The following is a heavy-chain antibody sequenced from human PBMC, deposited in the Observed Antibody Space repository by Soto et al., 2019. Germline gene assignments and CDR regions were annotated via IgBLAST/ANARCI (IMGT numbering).Heavy chain of an antibody. V-gene: IGHV5-10-1*01. CDR2: IDPSDSKT. J-gene: IGHJ5*02. CDR3: ARQGVTVVSRWFDP. CDR1: GYTFNNYW. Sequence: PGESLKISCEGSGYTFNNYWISWVRQMPGKGLEWMGRIDPSDSKTDYSPSFQGHVTISADKSTSTVFLQWSSLKASDTAMYYCARQGVTVVSRWFDPWGQGTLVTVSS. D-gene: IGHD2-21*01.